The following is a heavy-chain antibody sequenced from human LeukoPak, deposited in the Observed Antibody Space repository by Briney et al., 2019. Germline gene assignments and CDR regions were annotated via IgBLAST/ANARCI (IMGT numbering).Heavy chain of an antibody. CDR3: ARETMTTVTDYFDY. D-gene: IGHD4-17*01. V-gene: IGHV4-4*09. Sequence: PSETLSLTCTVSGGSISSYYWSWIRQPPGKGLEWIGYIYTSGSTNYNPSLKSRVTISVDTSKNQFSLKLSSVTAADTAVYYCARETMTTVTDYFDYWGQGTLVTVSS. CDR2: IYTSGST. J-gene: IGHJ4*02. CDR1: GGSISSYY.